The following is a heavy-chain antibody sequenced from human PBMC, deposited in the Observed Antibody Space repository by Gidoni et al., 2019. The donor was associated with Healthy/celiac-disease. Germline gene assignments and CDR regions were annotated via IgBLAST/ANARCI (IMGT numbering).Heavy chain of an antibody. Sequence: QVQLVQSGAEVKKPGSSVKVSCKASGGTFSSYTISWVRQAPGQGLEWMGRIIPILGIANYAQKFQGRVTITADKSTSTAYMELSSLRSEDTAVYYCAREVNSGYGLFDYWGQGTLVTVSS. CDR2: IIPILGIA. CDR3: AREVNSGYGLFDY. D-gene: IGHD5-12*01. CDR1: GGTFSSYT. J-gene: IGHJ4*02. V-gene: IGHV1-69*08.